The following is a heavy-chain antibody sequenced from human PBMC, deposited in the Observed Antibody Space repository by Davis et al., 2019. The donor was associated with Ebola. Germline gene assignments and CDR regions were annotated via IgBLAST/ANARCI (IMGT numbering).Heavy chain of an antibody. CDR2: TSYSENT. D-gene: IGHD5-24*01. CDR1: GGTFSGYY. J-gene: IGHJ4*02. Sequence: SETLSLTCAVYGGTFSGYYWSWIRQPPGKGLEWIGETSYSENTNYNPSLKSRVTISIDTSRNQFSLRLTSVTAADTGVYYCARDGYNYSYFDYWGQGILVTVSS. CDR3: ARDGYNYSYFDY. V-gene: IGHV4-34*01.